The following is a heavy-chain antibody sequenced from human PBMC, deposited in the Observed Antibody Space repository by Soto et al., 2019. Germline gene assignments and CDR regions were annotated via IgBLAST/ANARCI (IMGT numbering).Heavy chain of an antibody. V-gene: IGHV3-64*04. CDR1: GFTFSSYA. Sequence: GGSLRLSCSASGFTFSSYAMHWVRQAPGKGLEYVSSISSSGSSTHYADSVKGRFTISRDNSKNSLYLQINSLRDEDTAVYYCAREVRDTAVADFDYWGQGTLVTVSS. J-gene: IGHJ4*02. CDR2: ISSSGSST. CDR3: AREVRDTAVADFDY. D-gene: IGHD5-18*01.